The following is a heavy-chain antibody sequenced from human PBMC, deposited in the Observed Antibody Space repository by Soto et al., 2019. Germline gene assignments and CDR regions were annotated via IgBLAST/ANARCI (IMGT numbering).Heavy chain of an antibody. CDR2: ISGGGAKT. J-gene: IGHJ4*02. CDR1: GFTFTRS. CDR3: VRGGHFSEFDS. Sequence: EVQLLESGGGLVQPGDSLRLSCAASGFTFTRSMTWVRQAPGKGLEWVSTISGGGAKTYYAESVKGRFTISRDNSKNTVSLQMSSLRAEDTALYYCVRGGHFSEFDSWGQGTLVTVSS. D-gene: IGHD3-3*02. V-gene: IGHV3-23*01.